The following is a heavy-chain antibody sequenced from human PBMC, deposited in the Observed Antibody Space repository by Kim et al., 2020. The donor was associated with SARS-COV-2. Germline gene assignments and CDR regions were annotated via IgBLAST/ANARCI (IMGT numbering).Heavy chain of an antibody. J-gene: IGHJ6*01. CDR3: AKDIGTMLVMVGINYYYYGLDV. D-gene: IGHD3-22*01. CDR1: GFTFSSYG. Sequence: GGSLRLSCAASGFTFSSYGMHWVRQAPGKGLEWVAVISYDGSNKYYADSVKGRFTISRDNSKNTLYLQMNSLRAEDTAVYYCAKDIGTMLVMVGINYYYYGLDVWGQGATVTVSS. CDR2: ISYDGSNK. V-gene: IGHV3-30*18.